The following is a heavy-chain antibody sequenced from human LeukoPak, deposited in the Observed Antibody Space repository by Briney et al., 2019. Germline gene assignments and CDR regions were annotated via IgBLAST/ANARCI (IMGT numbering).Heavy chain of an antibody. D-gene: IGHD3-22*01. CDR3: AKDMGYSSGYPEAFDI. CDR2: ITTSSTYT. V-gene: IGHV3-21*04. Sequence: GGSLRLSCEASGFSFSSYNMDWVRQTPGKGLEWISSITTSSTYTFYADSVKGRFTISRDNAKNSLYLQMNSLRAEDMALYYCAKDMGYSSGYPEAFDIWGQGTMVTVSS. CDR1: GFSFSSYN. J-gene: IGHJ3*02.